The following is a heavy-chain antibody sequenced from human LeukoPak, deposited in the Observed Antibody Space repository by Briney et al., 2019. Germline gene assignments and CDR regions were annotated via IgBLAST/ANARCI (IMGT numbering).Heavy chain of an antibody. Sequence: PGGSLRLSCAASGFTFSSYGIHWVRQAAGKGLEWVAVIWYDGTNKYYADFVKGRFTISRDNSKNTLFLHMSSLRAEDTAVYFCARDRAAAGYDAFGIWGQGTLVTVSS. CDR3: ARDRAAAGYDAFGI. J-gene: IGHJ3*02. CDR1: GFTFSSYG. D-gene: IGHD6-13*01. CDR2: IWYDGTNK. V-gene: IGHV3-33*01.